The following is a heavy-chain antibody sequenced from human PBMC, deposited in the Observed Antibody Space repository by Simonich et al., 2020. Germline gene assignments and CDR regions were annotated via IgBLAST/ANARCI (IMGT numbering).Heavy chain of an antibody. Sequence: QVQLQESGPGLVKPSETLSLTCTVSGGSISSYYWSWIRQPPGKGLEWIGYIYYCGRTNYNPSLKSRVTISVDTSKNQFSLKLSSVTAADTAVYYCARLPDYWGQGTLVTVSS. CDR2: IYYCGRT. CDR3: ARLPDY. J-gene: IGHJ4*02. V-gene: IGHV4-59*08. CDR1: GGSISSYY.